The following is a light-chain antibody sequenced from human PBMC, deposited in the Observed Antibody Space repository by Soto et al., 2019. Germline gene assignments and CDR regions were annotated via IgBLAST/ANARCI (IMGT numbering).Light chain of an antibody. CDR2: GAS. Sequence: EIVLTQSPGTLSLSLGERATLSCRASQSVSSGYLAWYQQKPGQAPRLLIYGASNRATGIPERFSGSGSGTDFTLTISRLEPQDSAMYYCQQYVISVTFGQGTRLEVK. J-gene: IGKJ5*01. CDR3: QQYVISVT. V-gene: IGKV3-20*01. CDR1: QSVSSGY.